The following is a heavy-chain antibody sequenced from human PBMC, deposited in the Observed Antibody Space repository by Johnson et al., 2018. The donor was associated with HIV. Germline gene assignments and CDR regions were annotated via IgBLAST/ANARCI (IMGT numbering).Heavy chain of an antibody. J-gene: IGHJ3*02. D-gene: IGHD6-6*01. CDR2: IYSGDTT. CDR3: AKDVDEYSSSWGAFDI. Sequence: EVQLVESGGALVQPGGSLRLSCAASGFTVSSNYMSWVRQAPGKGLEWVSVIYSGDTTYYADSVKGRFTISRDNSKNTLYLQMKSLRAEDTALYYCAKDVDEYSSSWGAFDIWGQGTMVTVSS. V-gene: IGHV3-66*01. CDR1: GFTVSSNY.